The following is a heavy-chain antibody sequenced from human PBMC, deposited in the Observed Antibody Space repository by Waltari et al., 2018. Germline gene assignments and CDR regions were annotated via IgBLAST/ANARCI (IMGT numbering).Heavy chain of an antibody. CDR2: ISSSSSYI. J-gene: IGHJ4*02. V-gene: IGHV3-21*01. D-gene: IGHD4-17*01. CDR1: GFTVSSYS. CDR3: ASMRNGDNFDY. Sequence: EVQLVESGGGLIQPGGSLRLSCAASGFTVSSYSMNWFRQAPGKGLEWASSISSSSSYIYYADSVKGRFTISRDNAKNSLYLQMNSLRAEDTAVYYCASMRNGDNFDYWGQGTLVTVSS.